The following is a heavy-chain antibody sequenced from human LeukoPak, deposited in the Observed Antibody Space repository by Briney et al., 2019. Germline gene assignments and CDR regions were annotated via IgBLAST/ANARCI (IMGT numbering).Heavy chain of an antibody. CDR1: GGSISSSSYY. Sequence: SETLSLTCTVSGGSISSSSYYWGWMRQRPGKGLEWIGSIYTSGSTNYNPSLKSRVTISVDTSKNQFSLKLSSVTAAGTAVHYRAMALFSYRFVPWGQGTVVTVTS. J-gene: IGHJ5*02. D-gene: IGHD3-10*01. V-gene: IGHV4-39*01. CDR3: AMALFSYRFVP. CDR2: IYTSGST.